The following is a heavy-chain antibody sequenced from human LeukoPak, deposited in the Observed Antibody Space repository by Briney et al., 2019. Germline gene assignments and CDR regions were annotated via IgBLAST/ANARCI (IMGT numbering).Heavy chain of an antibody. V-gene: IGHV5-51*01. J-gene: IGHJ4*02. Sequence: GESLKISCKGSGYSFTSYWIGGVRQMPGKGLEWMGIIYPGDSDTRYSPSFQGQVAISADKSISTAYLQWSSLKASDTAMYYCARLVVPVTYYFDYWGQGTLVTVSS. CDR2: IYPGDSDT. D-gene: IGHD2-2*01. CDR1: GYSFTSYW. CDR3: ARLVVPVTYYFDY.